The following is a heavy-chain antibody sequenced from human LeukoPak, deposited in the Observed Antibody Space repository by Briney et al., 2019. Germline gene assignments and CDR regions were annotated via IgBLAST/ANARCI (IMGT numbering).Heavy chain of an antibody. J-gene: IGHJ4*02. Sequence: ASVKVSCKASGYTFTSYYMHWVRQAPGQGLEWMGIINPSGGSTSYAQKFQGRVTMTRDTSTSTVYMELSSLRSEDTAVYYCARGSPLWFGELSPIGYRGQGTLVTVSS. CDR3: ARGSPLWFGELSPIGY. CDR1: GYTFTSYY. D-gene: IGHD3-10*01. CDR2: INPSGGST. V-gene: IGHV1-46*01.